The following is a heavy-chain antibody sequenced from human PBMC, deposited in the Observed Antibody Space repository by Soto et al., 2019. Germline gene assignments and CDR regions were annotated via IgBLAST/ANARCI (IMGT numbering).Heavy chain of an antibody. CDR3: ARQRVGSYHESLDY. CDR2: VYYSGNT. CDR1: GGSISSSSYY. Sequence: QLQLQESGPGLVKPSETLSLTCTVSGGSISSSSYYWGWIRQPPGKGLEWIGSVYYSGNTYYNPSLKSRVTISVDTSKNQFSLKLSSVTAADTAVYYCARQRVGSYHESLDYWGQGTLVTVSS. V-gene: IGHV4-39*01. D-gene: IGHD3-16*02. J-gene: IGHJ4*02.